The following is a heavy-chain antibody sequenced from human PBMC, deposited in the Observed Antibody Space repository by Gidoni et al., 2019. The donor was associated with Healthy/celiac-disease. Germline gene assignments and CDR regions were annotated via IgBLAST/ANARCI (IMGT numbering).Heavy chain of an antibody. CDR3: AREVKRGYDFWSGYYDYYYYGMDV. CDR1: GFTFSYYY. J-gene: IGHJ6*02. V-gene: IGHV3-11*04. CDR2: ISSSGSTI. D-gene: IGHD3-3*01. Sequence: QVQLVESGGGLVKPGGSLRLSCAASGFTFSYYYMSWIRQAPGKGLEWVSYISSSGSTIYYADSVKGRFTISRDNAKNSLYLQMNSLRAEDTAVYYCAREVKRGYDFWSGYYDYYYYGMDVWGQGTTVTVSS.